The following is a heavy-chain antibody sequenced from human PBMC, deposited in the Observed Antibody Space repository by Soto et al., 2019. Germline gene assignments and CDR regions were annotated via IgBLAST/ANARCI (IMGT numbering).Heavy chain of an antibody. J-gene: IGHJ4*02. Sequence: AGSLRLSCAASGVSLSNDGLNWVRQAPGRGLEWVSHINDRSSAIYYADSVKGRFTISRDNAKTSLYLQINSLRDEDTAVYYCARDRRWAIDYWGQGTLVTVSS. CDR2: INDRSSAI. CDR3: ARDRRWAIDY. CDR1: GVSLSNDG. V-gene: IGHV3-48*02. D-gene: IGHD6-13*01.